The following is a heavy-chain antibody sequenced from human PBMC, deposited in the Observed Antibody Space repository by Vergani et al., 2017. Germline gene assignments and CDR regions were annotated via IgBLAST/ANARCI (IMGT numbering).Heavy chain of an antibody. Sequence: QVKLEESGGGVVQPGRSLRLSCAASGFSFGYYAMHWVRQAPGKGLEWVGVISYDGTEKKYADSVNGRFTISRDNANNSLFLQLNSLRADDTAVYYCAREPTNHESGGYCDGWGQGTLITVSS. J-gene: IGHJ4*02. D-gene: IGHD3-22*01. V-gene: IGHV3-30-3*01. CDR3: AREPTNHESGGYCDG. CDR1: GFSFGYYA. CDR2: ISYDGTEK.